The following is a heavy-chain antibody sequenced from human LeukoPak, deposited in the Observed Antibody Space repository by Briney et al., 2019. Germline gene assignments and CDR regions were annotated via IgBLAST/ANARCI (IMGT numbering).Heavy chain of an antibody. CDR1: GDSISSYS. D-gene: IGHD6-13*01. Sequence: SETLSLTCTVSGDSISSYSWSWIRQPPGKGLEWIGYVYYSGSTNYNPSLKSRVTISADTSKNQFSLKVRTVTAADTAVYYCARDPPQPGITAAGYFDLWGRGTLVTVSS. CDR2: VYYSGST. J-gene: IGHJ2*01. CDR3: ARDPPQPGITAAGYFDL. V-gene: IGHV4-59*01.